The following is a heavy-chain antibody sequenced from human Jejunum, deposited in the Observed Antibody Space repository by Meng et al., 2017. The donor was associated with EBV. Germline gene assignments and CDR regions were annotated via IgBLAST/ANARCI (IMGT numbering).Heavy chain of an antibody. CDR3: ARGDGYNLY. D-gene: IGHD5-24*01. CDR2: MSPDNGDT. V-gene: IGHV1-8*01. Sequence: QVRRVESGAEVKKPGASVKVSCKASGYTLTTNHINWVRQATGQGLEYMGWMSPDNGDTGYAQNFQGRLTMTRDTSISTAYMELSSLTSDDTAVYYCARGDGYNLYWGQGTLVTVSS. CDR1: GYTLTTNH. J-gene: IGHJ4*02.